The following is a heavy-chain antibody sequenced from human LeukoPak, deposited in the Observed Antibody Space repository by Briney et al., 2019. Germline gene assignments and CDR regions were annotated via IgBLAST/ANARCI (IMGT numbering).Heavy chain of an antibody. Sequence: GGSLRLSCAASGFTFSSYSMNWVRQAPGKGLEWVSSISSSSSYIYYADSVKGRFTISRDNAKNSLYLQMNSLRAEDTAVYYCARDRGELLWFGELFVDAFDIWGQGTMVTVSS. V-gene: IGHV3-21*01. D-gene: IGHD3-10*01. CDR2: ISSSSSYI. CDR3: ARDRGELLWFGELFVDAFDI. J-gene: IGHJ3*02. CDR1: GFTFSSYS.